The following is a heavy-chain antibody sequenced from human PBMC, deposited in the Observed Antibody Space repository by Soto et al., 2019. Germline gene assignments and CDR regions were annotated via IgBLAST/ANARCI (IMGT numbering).Heavy chain of an antibody. D-gene: IGHD6-6*01. CDR2: IFYNGST. V-gene: IGHV4-4*08. J-gene: IGHJ6*03. Sequence: VQLQESGEGLVKPSETLSLTCTVSGGSVSSYHWTWIRQSPGQGLEWIGYIFYNGSTDYNPSLTSRATISLSTSKRQFSLKLTPVTAADTAVYYCAREFFWRSSSSPTFYYYLDVWGKGATVTVSS. CDR1: GGSVSSYH. CDR3: AREFFWRSSSSPTFYYYLDV.